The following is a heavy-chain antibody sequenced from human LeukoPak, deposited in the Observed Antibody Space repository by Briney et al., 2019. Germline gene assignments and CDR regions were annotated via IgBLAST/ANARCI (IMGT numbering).Heavy chain of an antibody. Sequence: RASVKVSCKASGYTFTSYGISWVRQAPGQGLEWMGWISAYNVNTNYAQKLQGRVTMTTDTSTSTAYMELRSLRSDDTAVYYCARRSAARHPFDYWGQGTLVTVSS. D-gene: IGHD6-6*01. CDR1: GYTFTSYG. CDR3: ARRSAARHPFDY. J-gene: IGHJ4*02. V-gene: IGHV1-18*01. CDR2: ISAYNVNT.